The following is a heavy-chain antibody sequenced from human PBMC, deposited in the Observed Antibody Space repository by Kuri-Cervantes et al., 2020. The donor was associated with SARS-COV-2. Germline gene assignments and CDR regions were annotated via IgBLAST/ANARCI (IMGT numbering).Heavy chain of an antibody. J-gene: IGHJ6*04. V-gene: IGHV3-11*06. CDR1: GFSFSHSY. CDR3: ARDTRAFSWRAPQRSSYMDV. Sequence: GGSLRLSCAASGFSFSHSYMSWIRQAPGKGLEWLSYISGTSTYTYYAESVKGRFTISRDNAKNSLYLQMSSLRAEDTAFYYCARDTRAFSWRAPQRSSYMDVWGKGTTVTVSS. CDR2: ISGTSTYT. D-gene: IGHD3-3*01.